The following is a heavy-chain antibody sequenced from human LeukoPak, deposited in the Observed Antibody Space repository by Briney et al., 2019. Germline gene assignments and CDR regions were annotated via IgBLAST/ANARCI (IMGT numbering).Heavy chain of an antibody. J-gene: IGHJ4*02. Sequence: PGESLKISCKGSGYSFTNYWIGWVRQMPGKGLEWMGIIFPGDSDTRYSPSFQGQVTISADKSISTAYLQWSSLKASDTAMYYCARGASYDFWSGYPPGYFDYWGQGTLVTVSS. V-gene: IGHV5-51*01. CDR2: IFPGDSDT. CDR1: GYSFTNYW. D-gene: IGHD3-3*01. CDR3: ARGASYDFWSGYPPGYFDY.